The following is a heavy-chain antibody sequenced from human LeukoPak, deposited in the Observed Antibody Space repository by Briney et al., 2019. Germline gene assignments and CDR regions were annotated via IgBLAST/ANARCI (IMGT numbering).Heavy chain of an antibody. J-gene: IGHJ6*03. CDR2: IIPIFGTA. D-gene: IGHD3-3*01. Sequence: GASVKVSCKASGYTFTRYGISWVRQAPGQGLEWMGGIIPIFGTANYAQKFQGRVTITTDESTSTAYMELSSLRSEDTAVYYCARGLITIFGVVTPGPHYYMDVWGKGTTVTVSS. V-gene: IGHV1-69*05. CDR3: ARGLITIFGVVTPGPHYYMDV. CDR1: GYTFTRYG.